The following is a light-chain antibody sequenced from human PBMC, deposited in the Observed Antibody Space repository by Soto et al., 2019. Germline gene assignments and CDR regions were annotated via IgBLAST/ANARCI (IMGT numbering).Light chain of an antibody. Sequence: IVMTQTPPSPPVTLGHPASISCRSSQSLLHSDGNTYLSWLHQRPGQPPRLPSYKISNRSSGVHDRFSGSGAGTDFTLKISRVEAEDVGVYYCMQATQFPHTFGQGNKVEIK. CDR1: QSLLHSDGNTY. CDR3: MQATQFPHT. J-gene: IGKJ2*01. CDR2: KIS. V-gene: IGKV2-24*01.